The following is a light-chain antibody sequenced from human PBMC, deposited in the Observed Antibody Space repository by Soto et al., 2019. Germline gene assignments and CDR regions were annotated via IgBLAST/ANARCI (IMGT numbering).Light chain of an antibody. CDR2: DVP. CDR1: QSFGNW. V-gene: IGKV1-5*02. Sequence: IGRRRSPCTQAASVGARVPIIFRASQSFGNWLAWYQQKPGKAPKLLIFDVPSLESGVPSRSRGSGSGTEFTITIRCLPPDDVATQYGERSKSLRTFGQGTK. J-gene: IGKJ1*01. CDR3: ERSKSLRT.